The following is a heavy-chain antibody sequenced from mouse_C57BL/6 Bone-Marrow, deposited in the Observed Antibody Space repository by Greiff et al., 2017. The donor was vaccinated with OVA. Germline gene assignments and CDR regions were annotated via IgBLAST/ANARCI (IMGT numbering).Heavy chain of an antibody. V-gene: IGHV1-55*01. D-gene: IGHD2-2*01. CDR3: AREVWFFSVPYY. CDR2: IYPGSGST. J-gene: IGHJ2*01. Sequence: VQLQQSGAELVKPGASVKMSCKASGYTFTSYWITWVKQRPGQGLEWIGDIYPGSGSTNYNEKFKSKATLTVDTSSSTAYMQLSSLTSEDSAVYYCAREVWFFSVPYYWGQGTTLTVSS. CDR1: GYTFTSYW.